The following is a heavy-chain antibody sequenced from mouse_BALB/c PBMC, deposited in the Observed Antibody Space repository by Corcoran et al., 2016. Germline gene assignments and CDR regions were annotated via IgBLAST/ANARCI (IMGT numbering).Heavy chain of an antibody. CDR1: GFSLSTSGMG. CDR3: ARRDYDYDLGYAMDY. V-gene: IGHV8-12*01. D-gene: IGHD2-4*01. CDR2: IYWDDDK. J-gene: IGHJ4*01. Sequence: QVTLKESGPGILQPSQTLSLTCSLSGFSLSTSGMGVSWIRQPSGKGLEWLAHIYWDDDKRYNPSLKSRLTITKDTSRNQVFLKITSVDTADTATYYCARRDYDYDLGYAMDYLGQGTSVTVSS.